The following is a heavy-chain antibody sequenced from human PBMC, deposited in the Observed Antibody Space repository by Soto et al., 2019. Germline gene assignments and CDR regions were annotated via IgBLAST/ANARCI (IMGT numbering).Heavy chain of an antibody. CDR1: GGSISSGGYY. D-gene: IGHD1-26*01. J-gene: IGHJ4*02. Sequence: QVQLQESGPGLVKPSQTLSLTCTVSGGSISSGGYYWSWILQHPGKGLEWIGYIYYSGSTYYNPSLKSRVIISVDTSKNQFSLKLSSVTAADTAVYYCARGGSGSYYPTYWGQGTLVTVSS. CDR2: IYYSGST. CDR3: ARGGSGSYYPTY. V-gene: IGHV4-31*03.